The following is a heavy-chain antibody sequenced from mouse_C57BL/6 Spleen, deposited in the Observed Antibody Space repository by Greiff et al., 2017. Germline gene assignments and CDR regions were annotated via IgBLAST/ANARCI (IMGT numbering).Heavy chain of an antibody. V-gene: IGHV7-3*01. J-gene: IGHJ2*01. CDR3: ARSTGSYDY. CDR2: IRNKANGYTT. D-gene: IGHD4-1*02. Sequence: EVKVVESGGGLVQPGGSLSLSCAASGFTFTDYYMSWVRQPPGKALEWLGFIRNKANGYTTEYSASVKGRFTISRDNSQSILYLQMNALRAEDSATYYCARSTGSYDYWGQGTTLTVSS. CDR1: GFTFTDYY.